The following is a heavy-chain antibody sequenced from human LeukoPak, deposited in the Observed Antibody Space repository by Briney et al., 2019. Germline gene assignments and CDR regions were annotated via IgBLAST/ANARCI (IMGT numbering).Heavy chain of an antibody. Sequence: SENLSLTCAVYGGSFSGYYWSWIRQPPGKGLEWSREINHSGNNNYNPSLQSRVTISVDTSKTQFSLKLSFVTAADTAVYYSACGYCSSTSCPNWFDTWGQGTLVTVSS. CDR3: ACGYCSSTSCPNWFDT. J-gene: IGHJ5*02. V-gene: IGHV4-34*01. D-gene: IGHD2-2*01. CDR2: INHSGNN. CDR1: GGSFSGYY.